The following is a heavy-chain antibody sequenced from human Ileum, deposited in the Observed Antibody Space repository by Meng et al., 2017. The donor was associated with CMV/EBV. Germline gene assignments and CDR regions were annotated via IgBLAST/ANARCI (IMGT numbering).Heavy chain of an antibody. D-gene: IGHD6-19*01. V-gene: IGHV4-30-4*01. Sequence: QGQLPESGPGLVKPSQPLSLTCTVSGDSLSTGDYYWSWLRQPPGKGPEWIGYIYYSGSTLYNPSLKSPVTISLDKSKNQFSLRLRSVTAADTAVYFCAREGGGWYFDSWGQGTLVTVSS. J-gene: IGHJ4*02. CDR3: AREGGGWYFDS. CDR1: GDSLSTGDYY. CDR2: IYYSGST.